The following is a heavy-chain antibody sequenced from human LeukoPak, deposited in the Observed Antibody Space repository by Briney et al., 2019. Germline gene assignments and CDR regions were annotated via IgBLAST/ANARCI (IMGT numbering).Heavy chain of an antibody. CDR1: GFTFSSYW. D-gene: IGHD2-21*02. Sequence: PGGSLRLSCEASGFTFSSYWMHWVRQAPGKGLEWVAVISYDGSNKYYADSVKGRFTISRDNSKNTLYLQMNSLRAEDTAVYYCARDRILAYCGGDCYLPPPGYFDLWGRGTLVTVSS. J-gene: IGHJ2*01. CDR2: ISYDGSNK. CDR3: ARDRILAYCGGDCYLPPPGYFDL. V-gene: IGHV3-30-3*01.